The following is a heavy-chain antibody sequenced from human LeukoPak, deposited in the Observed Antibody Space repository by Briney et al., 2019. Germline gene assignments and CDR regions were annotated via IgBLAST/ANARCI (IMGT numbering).Heavy chain of an antibody. CDR3: ARALRFLEWLLLDY. J-gene: IGHJ4*02. Sequence: SETLSLTCTVSGGSISSGSYGWGWIRQPAGKGLEWIGRIDTSGSTNYNPSLKSRVTISVDTSKKQFSLKLSSVTAADTAVYYCARALRFLEWLLLDYWGQGTLVTVSS. CDR2: IDTSGST. V-gene: IGHV4-61*02. CDR1: GGSISSGSYG. D-gene: IGHD3-3*01.